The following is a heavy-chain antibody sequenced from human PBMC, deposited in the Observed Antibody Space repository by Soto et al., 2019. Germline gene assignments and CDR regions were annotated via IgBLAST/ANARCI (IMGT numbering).Heavy chain of an antibody. D-gene: IGHD6-13*01. V-gene: IGHV3-48*01. Sequence: GGSLRLSCTASGFTFSDYAIHWVRQAPGKGLEWVSYISSSSSTIYYADSVKGRFTISRDNAKNSLYLQMNSLRAEDTAVYYCARHPERIAQIGWFDPWGQGTLVTVSS. J-gene: IGHJ5*02. CDR2: ISSSSSTI. CDR3: ARHPERIAQIGWFDP. CDR1: GFTFSDYA.